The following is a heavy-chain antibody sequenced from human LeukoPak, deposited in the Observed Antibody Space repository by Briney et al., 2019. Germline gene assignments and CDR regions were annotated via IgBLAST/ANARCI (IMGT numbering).Heavy chain of an antibody. D-gene: IGHD1-26*01. Sequence: NPSETLSLTCTVSGGSISSYYWSWIRQPPGKGLEWIGYIYYSGSTNYNPSLKSRVTISVDTSKNQFSLKLSSVTAADTAVYYCARSGRGLATRFDPWGQGILVTVSS. V-gene: IGHV4-59*08. CDR2: IYYSGST. CDR1: GGSISSYY. CDR3: ARSGRGLATRFDP. J-gene: IGHJ5*02.